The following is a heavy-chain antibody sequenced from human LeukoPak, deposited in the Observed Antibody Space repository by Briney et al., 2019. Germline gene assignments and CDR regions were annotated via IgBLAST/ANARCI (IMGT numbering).Heavy chain of an antibody. J-gene: IGHJ3*02. Sequence: SQTLSLTCAISGDSVSSNSAAWNWIRQSPSRGLEWLGRTYYRSKWYNDYAVSVKSRITINPDTSKNQFSLQLNSVTPEDTAVYYCAREQPDYYDSSGYTYAFDIRGQGTMVTVSS. CDR2: TYYRSKWYN. CDR1: GDSVSSNSAA. CDR3: AREQPDYYDSSGYTYAFDI. V-gene: IGHV6-1*01. D-gene: IGHD3-22*01.